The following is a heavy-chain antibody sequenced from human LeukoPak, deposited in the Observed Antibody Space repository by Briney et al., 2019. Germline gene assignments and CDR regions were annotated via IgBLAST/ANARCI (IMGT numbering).Heavy chain of an antibody. J-gene: IGHJ4*02. D-gene: IGHD4-17*01. CDR2: INPNSGGT. CDR1: GYTFTGYY. CDR3: ARDRVMTTVTIFDY. V-gene: IGHV1-2*02. Sequence: VASVKVSCKASGYTFTGYYMHWVRQAPGQGLEWMGWINPNSGGTNYAQKFQGRVTMTRDTSISTAYMELSRLRSDDTAVYYWARDRVMTTVTIFDYWGQGTLVTVSS.